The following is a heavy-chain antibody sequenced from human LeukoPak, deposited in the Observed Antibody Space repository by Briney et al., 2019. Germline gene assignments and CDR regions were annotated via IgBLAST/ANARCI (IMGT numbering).Heavy chain of an antibody. CDR3: ASDYYDSSGYYGY. J-gene: IGHJ4*02. CDR2: IYSSGST. V-gene: IGHV4-39*01. D-gene: IGHD3-22*01. Sequence: SETLSLTCTVSGGSMTISSSYWGWIRQPPGKGLEWIGTIYSSGSTYYNPSLKSRVTISVDTSKNQFSLRLSSVTAADTAIYYCASDYYDSSGYYGYWGQGTLVTVSS. CDR1: GGSMTISSSY.